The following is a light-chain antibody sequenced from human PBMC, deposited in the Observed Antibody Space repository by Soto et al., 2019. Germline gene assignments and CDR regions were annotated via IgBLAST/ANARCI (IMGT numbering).Light chain of an antibody. V-gene: IGLV1-40*01. CDR2: GNS. Sequence: QSVLTQPPSVSGAPGQRVTISCTGTSSNIGAGYDVHWYQQLPGTAPKLLIYGNSNRPSGVPDRFSGSKSGTSASLAITDLQAEDEADYYCQSYDSSLSGSNWVFRGGTKLTVL. J-gene: IGLJ3*02. CDR1: SSNIGAGYD. CDR3: QSYDSSLSGSNWV.